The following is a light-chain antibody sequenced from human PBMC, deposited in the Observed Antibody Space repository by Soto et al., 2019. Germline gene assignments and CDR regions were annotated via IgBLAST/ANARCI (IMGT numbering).Light chain of an antibody. CDR1: QGISTY. V-gene: IGKV1-39*01. CDR2: AAS. J-gene: IGKJ1*01. CDR3: QQSYSTTWT. Sequence: DIQMTQSPFTLSASVGDRFTITCRASQGISTYLNWYLQKPGKAPKLLIYAASSLQSGVPSRFSGSGSETDFTLTISSLQPEDFATYSCQQSYSTTWTFGQGTKVDIK.